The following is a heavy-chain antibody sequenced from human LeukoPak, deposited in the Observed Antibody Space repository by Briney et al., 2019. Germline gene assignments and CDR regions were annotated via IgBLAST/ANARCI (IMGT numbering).Heavy chain of an antibody. CDR1: GYTFTSYG. J-gene: IGHJ4*02. D-gene: IGHD4-17*01. V-gene: IGHV1-18*01. CDR3: ARDGGGGDLRVDY. CDR2: ISAYNGNT. Sequence: GASVKVSCKASGYTFTSYGISWVRHAPGQGLEWMGRISAYNGNTNYGQKLQGRDTMNTDTSTITGYMEVRSLRSDGAAVYYCARDGGGGDLRVDYWGQGTLVTVSS.